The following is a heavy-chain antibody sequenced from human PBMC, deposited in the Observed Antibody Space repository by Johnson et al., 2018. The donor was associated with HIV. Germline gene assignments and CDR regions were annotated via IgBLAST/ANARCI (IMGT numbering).Heavy chain of an antibody. CDR1: GFTFSSYA. V-gene: IGHV3-30*04. CDR2: ISYDGSNK. D-gene: IGHD3-3*01. Sequence: QVQLVESGGGVVQPGRSLRLSCAASGFTFSSYAMHWVRQAPGKGLEWVAVISYDGSNKYYADSVTGRLTISRDNAKNSLYLQMNSLRAEDTAVYYCARGYYDFWSGRPNDDAFDIWGQGTMVTVSS. J-gene: IGHJ3*02. CDR3: ARGYYDFWSGRPNDDAFDI.